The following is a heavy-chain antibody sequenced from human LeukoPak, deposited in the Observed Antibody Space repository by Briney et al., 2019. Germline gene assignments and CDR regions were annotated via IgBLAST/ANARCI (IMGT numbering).Heavy chain of an antibody. CDR3: ARGQLAPPYYFDY. Sequence: SQTLSLTCTVSGDSISSGGFYWNWLRQPPGKGLEWIGYIYRSGTTFYNPSLQSRVTISVDKPKNQFSLELNSVTAADTALYYCARGQLAPPYYFDYWGQGTLVTVSS. J-gene: IGHJ4*02. D-gene: IGHD6-13*01. CDR2: IYRSGTT. V-gene: IGHV4-30-2*01. CDR1: GDSISSGGFY.